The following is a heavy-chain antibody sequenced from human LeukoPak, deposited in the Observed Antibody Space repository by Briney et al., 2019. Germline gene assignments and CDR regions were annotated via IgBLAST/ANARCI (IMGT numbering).Heavy chain of an antibody. D-gene: IGHD6-19*01. V-gene: IGHV4-34*01. CDR3: ATSAWVAGPWLDP. J-gene: IGHJ5*02. CDR1: GGSFSDYY. CDR2: INHSGTT. Sequence: SETLSLTCAVYGGSFSDYYWSWIRQPSGKGLEWIGEINHSGTTNYNPSLKSRVTMSVDTSNNQFSLKLSSVTAADTAVFYCATSAWVAGPWLDPWGQGTLVTVSS.